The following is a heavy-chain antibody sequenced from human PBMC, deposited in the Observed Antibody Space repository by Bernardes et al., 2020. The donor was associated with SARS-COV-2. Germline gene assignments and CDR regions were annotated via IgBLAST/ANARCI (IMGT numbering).Heavy chain of an antibody. CDR3: EVNYYYGMDV. CDR1: GFTLSSYW. V-gene: IGHV3-74*01. J-gene: IGHJ6*02. Sequence: GRSLRLSCAASGFTLSSYWMHWVRQAPGKGLMWVARINSDGSNTRYADSVMGRFTISRDNAKNTLFLQMNSLRVEDTATYYCEVNYYYGMDVWGQGTTVTVSS. D-gene: IGHD3-10*01. CDR2: INSDGSNT.